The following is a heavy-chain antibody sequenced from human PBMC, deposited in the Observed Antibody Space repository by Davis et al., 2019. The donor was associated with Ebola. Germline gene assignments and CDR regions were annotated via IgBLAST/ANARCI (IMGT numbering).Heavy chain of an antibody. Sequence: SVKVSCKASGGTFSSYAISWVRQAPGQGLEWMGGIIPIFGTANYAQKFQGRVTITADESTSTAYMELSSLRSEDTAVYYCARGRSSGCFGPCAGVSFQHWGQGTLVTVSS. D-gene: IGHD6-19*01. V-gene: IGHV1-69*13. CDR3: ARGRSSGCFGPCAGVSFQH. J-gene: IGHJ1*01. CDR1: GGTFSSYA. CDR2: IIPIFGTA.